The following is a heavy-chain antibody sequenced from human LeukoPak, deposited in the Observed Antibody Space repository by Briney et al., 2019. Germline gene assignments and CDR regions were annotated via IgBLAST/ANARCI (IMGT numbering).Heavy chain of an antibody. CDR3: ATLEGPTDVFDY. CDR1: GVSFSFTGYY. Sequence: SETLSLTCAVSGVSFSFTGYYWSWIRQHPGKGLEWIAYIDDTGSTYSNPSLQSRVSISIDTSRNQFSLRLTSVTAADTAVYYCATLEGPTDVFDYWGHGALVTVSS. J-gene: IGHJ4*01. CDR2: IDDTGST. V-gene: IGHV4-31*11.